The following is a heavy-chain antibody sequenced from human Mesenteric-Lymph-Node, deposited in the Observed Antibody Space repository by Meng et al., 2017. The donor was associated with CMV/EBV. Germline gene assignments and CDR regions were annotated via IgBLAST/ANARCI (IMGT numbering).Heavy chain of an antibody. D-gene: IGHD3-10*01. J-gene: IGHJ3*02. CDR2: IRSKANSYAT. CDR3: TRQRVWFGELSGAFDI. V-gene: IGHV3-73*01. CDR1: GFTFSGSA. Sequence: GGSLRLSCAASGFTFSGSAMHWVRQASGKGLEWVGRIRSKANSYATAYAASVKGRFTISRDDSKNTAYLQMNSLKTEDTAVYYCTRQRVWFGELSGAFDIWGQGTMATVSS.